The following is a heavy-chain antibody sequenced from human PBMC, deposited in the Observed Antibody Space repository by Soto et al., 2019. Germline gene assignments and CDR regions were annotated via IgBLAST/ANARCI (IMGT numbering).Heavy chain of an antibody. CDR3: ARGSPRGYSYGPRGSALDY. J-gene: IGHJ4*02. CDR2: IRSKSAGGTA. V-gene: IGHV3-15*01. CDR1: GFTFTDAW. Sequence: EVQLVESGGGLVEPGGSLRLSCAASGFTFTDAWMSWVRQAPGKGLEWVGRIRSKSAGGTAAYAAPLKGRFTISRDDSKNTLYLQMNSLRAGDTAVYYCARGSPRGYSYGPRGSALDYWGQGTLVTVSS. D-gene: IGHD5-18*01.